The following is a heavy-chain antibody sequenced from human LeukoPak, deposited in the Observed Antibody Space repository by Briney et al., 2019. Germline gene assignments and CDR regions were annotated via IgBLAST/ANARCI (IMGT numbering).Heavy chain of an antibody. CDR2: ISGSGGST. V-gene: IGHV3-23*01. Sequence: GGSLRLSCAASGFTFSSYAMSWVRQAPGKGLEWVSAISGSGGSTYYADSVKGRFTISRDNSKNTLYLQMNSLRAEDTAVYYCAGSGNYNDAFDIWGQGTMVTVSS. D-gene: IGHD1-26*01. J-gene: IGHJ3*02. CDR1: GFTFSSYA. CDR3: AGSGNYNDAFDI.